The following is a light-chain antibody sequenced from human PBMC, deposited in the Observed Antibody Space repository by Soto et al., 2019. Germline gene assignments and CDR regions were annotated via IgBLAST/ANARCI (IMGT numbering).Light chain of an antibody. J-gene: IGLJ3*02. CDR1: SSNIGAGYD. V-gene: IGLV1-40*01. CDR2: GNI. Sequence: QSVLTQPPSVSGAPGQKVTISCTGSSSNIGAGYDVQWYRQLPGTAPKLLIFGNINRPSGVPDRFSGSKSGTSASLAIAGLQAEDEADYYCQSYDTSLSGWVFGGGTQLTVL. CDR3: QSYDTSLSGWV.